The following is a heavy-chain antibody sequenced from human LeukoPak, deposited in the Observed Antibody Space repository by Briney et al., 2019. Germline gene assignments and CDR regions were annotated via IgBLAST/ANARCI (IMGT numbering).Heavy chain of an antibody. CDR2: ISPDSNYK. V-gene: IGHV3-21*06. CDR1: GFIFSTYS. CDR3: VRGGYRGFDYEY. J-gene: IGHJ4*02. D-gene: IGHD5-12*01. Sequence: PGESLRLSCAASGFIFSTYSMNWLRLAPGKGLEWVSSISPDSNYKYYVDSVKGRFTISRDNAKNSLFLQMNSLRAEDTAVYYCVRGGYRGFDYEYWGQGTLVTVSS.